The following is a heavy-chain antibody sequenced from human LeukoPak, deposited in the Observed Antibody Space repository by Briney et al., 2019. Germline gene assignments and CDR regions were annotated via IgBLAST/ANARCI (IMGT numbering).Heavy chain of an antibody. Sequence: QPGGSLRLSCAASGFTFSSYEMNWVRQAPGKGLEWVSYISSSGSTIHYADSVKGRFTISRDNAKNSLYLQMNSLRAEDTAVYYCARGRFSSGYDSWRLWDYYYYMDVWGKGTTVTISS. V-gene: IGHV3-48*03. CDR1: GFTFSSYE. J-gene: IGHJ6*03. D-gene: IGHD5-12*01. CDR2: ISSSGSTI. CDR3: ARGRFSSGYDSWRLWDYYYYMDV.